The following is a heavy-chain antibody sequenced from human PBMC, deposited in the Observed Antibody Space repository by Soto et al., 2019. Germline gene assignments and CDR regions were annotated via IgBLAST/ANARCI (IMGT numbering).Heavy chain of an antibody. CDR1: GYTFTSYG. V-gene: IGHV1-18*01. D-gene: IGHD3-10*01. CDR2: TSTYNGNT. Sequence: QVQLVQSGAEVKKPGASVKVSCKASGYTFTSYGISWVRQAPGQGLEWMGWTSTYNGNTKYAQKLQGRVTMTTDTSTSRAYVELRSLRSDDTAVFYCARAMVRGVRSDYWGQGTLVTVSS. J-gene: IGHJ4*02. CDR3: ARAMVRGVRSDY.